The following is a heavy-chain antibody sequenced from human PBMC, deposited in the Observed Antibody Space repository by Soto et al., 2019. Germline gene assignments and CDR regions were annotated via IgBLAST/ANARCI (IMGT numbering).Heavy chain of an antibody. J-gene: IGHJ3*02. D-gene: IGHD3-10*01. CDR2: ISSSSSTI. CDR1: GFTFSSYS. V-gene: IGHV3-48*01. Sequence: GGSVRLSCAASGFTFSSYSMNWVRQAPGKGLEWVSCISSSSSTIYYADSVKGRFTISRDNAKNSLYLQMNSLRAEDTAVYYCARDPPMVRGVIKASDAFDIWGQGTMVTVSS. CDR3: ARDPPMVRGVIKASDAFDI.